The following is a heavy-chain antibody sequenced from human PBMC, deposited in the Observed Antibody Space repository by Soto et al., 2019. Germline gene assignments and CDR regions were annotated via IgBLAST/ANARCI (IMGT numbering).Heavy chain of an antibody. V-gene: IGHV3-30-3*02. Sequence: QVQLVQSGGGVVQAGNSLRLSCTASGLTFTSSSFHWVRQAPGKGLEWVAVISENGDRQYSTESVRGRFLISRDSSKNTLFLQMNSLRAEDTAVYYCAKREARTGSYFDWGQGTLVTVSP. CDR3: AKREARTGSYFD. CDR1: GLTFTSSS. D-gene: IGHD1-26*01. J-gene: IGHJ4*02. CDR2: ISENGDRQ.